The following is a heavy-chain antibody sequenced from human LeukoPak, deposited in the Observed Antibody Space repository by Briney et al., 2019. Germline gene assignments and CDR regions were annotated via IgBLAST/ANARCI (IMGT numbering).Heavy chain of an antibody. CDR2: IWYDGSNK. CDR1: GFTFSSYG. CDR3: ARASLNTYNYGSGSYFSH. Sequence: GGSLRLSCAASGFTFSSYGMHWVRQAPGKGLEWVAVIWYDGSNKYYADSLKGRFTISRDNSKNTLYLQMNSLRAEDTAVYYCARASLNTYNYGSGSYFSHWGQGTLVTVSS. V-gene: IGHV3-33*01. D-gene: IGHD3-10*01. J-gene: IGHJ4*02.